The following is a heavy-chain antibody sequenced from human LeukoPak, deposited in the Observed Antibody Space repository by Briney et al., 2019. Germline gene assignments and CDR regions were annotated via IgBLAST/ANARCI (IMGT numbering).Heavy chain of an antibody. CDR3: ATMEDVVVTEAGYFDL. J-gene: IGHJ2*01. D-gene: IGHD2-21*02. CDR2: YYSGST. Sequence: YYSGSTYYDPSLKSRVTISVDTSKNQFSLKLSSVTAADTAVYYCATMEDVVVTEAGYFDLWGRGTLVTVSS. V-gene: IGHV4-39*07.